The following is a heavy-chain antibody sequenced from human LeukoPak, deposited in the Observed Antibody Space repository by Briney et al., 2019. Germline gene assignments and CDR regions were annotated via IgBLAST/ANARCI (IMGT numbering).Heavy chain of an antibody. CDR2: ISGSGGST. D-gene: IGHD3-3*02. CDR3: AKDHFYFYNWFDP. CDR1: GFTFSSYA. Sequence: PGGSLRLSCAASGFTFSSYAMSWVRQAPGKGLEWVSAISGSGGSTYYADSVKGRFTTSRDNSKSTLYLQMNSLRAEDTAVYYCAKDHFYFYNWFDPWGQGTLVTVSS. J-gene: IGHJ5*02. V-gene: IGHV3-23*01.